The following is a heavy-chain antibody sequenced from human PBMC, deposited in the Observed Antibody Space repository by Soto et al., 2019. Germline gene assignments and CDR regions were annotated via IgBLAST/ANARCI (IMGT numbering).Heavy chain of an antibody. CDR1: GGTFSSYA. CDR2: IIPIFGTA. Sequence: SVKVSCKASGGTFSSYAISWVRQAPGQGLEWMGGIIPIFGTANYAQKFQGRVTITADKSTSTAYMELSSLRSEDTAVYYCATSVVVAAYAFDIWGQGTMVTVSS. J-gene: IGHJ3*02. D-gene: IGHD2-15*01. V-gene: IGHV1-69*06. CDR3: ATSVVVAAYAFDI.